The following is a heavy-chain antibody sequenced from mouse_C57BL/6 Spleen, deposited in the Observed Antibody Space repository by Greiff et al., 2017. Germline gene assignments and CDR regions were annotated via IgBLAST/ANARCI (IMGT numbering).Heavy chain of an antibody. D-gene: IGHD1-1*01. J-gene: IGHJ4*01. CDR3: ARGGFTTVYYAMDY. CDR1: GYTFTDYN. Sequence: EVQLQQSGPELVKPGASVKIPCKASGYTFTDYNMDWVKQSHGKSLEWIGDINPNNGGTIYNQKFKGKATLTVDKSSSTAYMELRSLTSEDTAVYYCARGGFTTVYYAMDYWGQGTSVTVSS. CDR2: INPNNGGT. V-gene: IGHV1-18*01.